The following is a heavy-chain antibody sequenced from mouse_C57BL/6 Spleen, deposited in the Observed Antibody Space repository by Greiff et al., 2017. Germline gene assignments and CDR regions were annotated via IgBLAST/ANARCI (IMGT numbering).Heavy chain of an antibody. Sequence: VQLQQPGAELVKPGASVKMSCKASGYTFTSYWITWVKQRPGQGLEWIGDIYPGSGSTNYNEKFKSKATLTVDTSSSTAYMQLSSLTSEDSAVYYCARLFITTVVATDYFDYWGQGTTLTVSS. D-gene: IGHD1-1*01. CDR1: GYTFTSYW. J-gene: IGHJ2*01. CDR3: ARLFITTVVATDYFDY. CDR2: IYPGSGST. V-gene: IGHV1-55*01.